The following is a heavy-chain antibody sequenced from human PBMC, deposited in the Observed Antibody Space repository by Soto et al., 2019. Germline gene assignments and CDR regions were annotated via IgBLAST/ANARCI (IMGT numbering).Heavy chain of an antibody. CDR1: GFTFSSYG. J-gene: IGHJ3*02. CDR2: ISYDGSNK. V-gene: IGHV3-30*18. Sequence: GGSLRLSCAASGFTFSSYGMHWVRQASGKGLEWVAVISYDGSNKYYADSVKGRFTISRDNSKNTLYLQMNSLRAEDTAVYYCAKFYEAPAFDIWGQGTMVTVSS. CDR3: AKFYEAPAFDI. D-gene: IGHD5-12*01.